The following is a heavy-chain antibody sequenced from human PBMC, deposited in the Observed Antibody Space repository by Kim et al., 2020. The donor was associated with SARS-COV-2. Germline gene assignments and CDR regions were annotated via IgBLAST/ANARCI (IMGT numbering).Heavy chain of an antibody. J-gene: IGHJ4*02. V-gene: IGHV3-48*02. Sequence: ADSVKGRFTISRDKAKNALFLQMDILRDEDTAVYYCAREGGSGTYYHFDYWGQGTLVTVSS. CDR3: AREGGSGTYYHFDY. D-gene: IGHD3-10*01.